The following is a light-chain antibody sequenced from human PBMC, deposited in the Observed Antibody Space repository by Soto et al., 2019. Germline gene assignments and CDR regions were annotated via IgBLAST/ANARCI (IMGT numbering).Light chain of an antibody. CDR2: AAS. CDR3: QEHNSYPRT. Sequence: IQGTMSPSVLSASVGDRVTITCRASQGISRYLDWYQQKPGKAPKLLIYAASTLQSGVPSRFSGSGSGTEFTLTISSLQPEDFTTYYCQEHNSYPRTFGGGTKVDVK. V-gene: IGKV1-9*01. J-gene: IGKJ4*02. CDR1: QGISRY.